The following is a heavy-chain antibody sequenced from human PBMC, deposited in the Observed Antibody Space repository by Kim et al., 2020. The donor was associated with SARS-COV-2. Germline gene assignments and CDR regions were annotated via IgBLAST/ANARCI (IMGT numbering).Heavy chain of an antibody. D-gene: IGHD4-17*01. CDR1: GGTFSSYA. Sequence: SVKVSCKASGGTFSSYAISWVRQAPGQGLEWMGGIIPIFGTANYAQKFQGRVTITADESTSTAYMELSSLRSEDTAVYYCARAPDYGGNSGYFDYWGQGTLVTVSS. V-gene: IGHV1-69*13. CDR2: IIPIFGTA. J-gene: IGHJ4*02. CDR3: ARAPDYGGNSGYFDY.